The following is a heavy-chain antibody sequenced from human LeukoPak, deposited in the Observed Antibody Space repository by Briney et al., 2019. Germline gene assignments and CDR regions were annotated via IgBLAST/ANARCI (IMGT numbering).Heavy chain of an antibody. CDR1: GFTFSSYA. V-gene: IGHV3-43D*03. CDR2: ISWDGGST. Sequence: PGGSLRLSCAASGFTFSSYAMSWVRQAPGKGLEWVSLISWDGGSTYYADSVKGRFTISRDNSKNSLYLQMNSLRAEDTALYYCAKDIRRDIWDYTAMVLGVWGKGTTVTVSS. D-gene: IGHD5-18*01. J-gene: IGHJ6*04. CDR3: AKDIRRDIWDYTAMVLGV.